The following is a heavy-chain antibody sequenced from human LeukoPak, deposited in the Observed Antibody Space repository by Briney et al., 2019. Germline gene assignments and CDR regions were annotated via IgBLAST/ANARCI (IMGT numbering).Heavy chain of an antibody. Sequence: GGSLRLSCAASGFTFSSYEMNWVRQAPGKGLEWVSYISSSDSTIYYADSVKGRFTISRDNAKNSLYLQMNSLRAEDTAVYYCARDIGGRGWFDPWGQGTLVTVSS. D-gene: IGHD2-15*01. CDR3: ARDIGGRGWFDP. CDR1: GFTFSSYE. V-gene: IGHV3-48*03. CDR2: ISSSDSTI. J-gene: IGHJ5*02.